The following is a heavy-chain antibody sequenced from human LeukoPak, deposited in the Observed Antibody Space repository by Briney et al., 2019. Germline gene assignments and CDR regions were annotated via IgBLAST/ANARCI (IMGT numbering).Heavy chain of an antibody. V-gene: IGHV1-18*01. D-gene: IGHD5-18*01. CDR2: ISAYKGNT. Sequence: ASVKVSCKASGYTFTSYGISWVRPAPGQGLEWMGWISAYKGNTNYAQKLQGRATMTTDKPTSKAYMKPKSLRSDDTAVYYCARDPGDTAMATFDYWGQGTLVTVSS. CDR3: ARDPGDTAMATFDY. J-gene: IGHJ4*02. CDR1: GYTFTSYG.